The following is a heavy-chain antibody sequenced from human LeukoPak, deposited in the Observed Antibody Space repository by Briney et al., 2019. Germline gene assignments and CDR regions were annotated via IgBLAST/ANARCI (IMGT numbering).Heavy chain of an antibody. CDR2: IYPGDPDT. Sequence: GESLKISCKGSGYTFTRYWIGWVRQMSGKGLEWMGIIYPGDPDTRYSPSFQGQVTISADKSTSTAYLQWSSLKASDTAMYYCARVIGDGLHFLGAFDIWGQGTLVTVSS. J-gene: IGHJ3*02. CDR3: ARVIGDGLHFLGAFDI. D-gene: IGHD3-10*01. V-gene: IGHV5-51*01. CDR1: GYTFTRYW.